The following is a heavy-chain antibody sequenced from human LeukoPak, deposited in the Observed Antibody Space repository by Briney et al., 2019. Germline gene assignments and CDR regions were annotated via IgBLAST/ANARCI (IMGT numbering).Heavy chain of an antibody. J-gene: IGHJ6*03. CDR1: GGSFSGYY. D-gene: IGHD1-14*01. CDR3: ARQGIGYYYYYMDV. CDR2: INHSGST. Sequence: SEALSLTCAVYGGSFSGYYWSWIRQPPGKGLEWIGEINHSGSTNYNPSLKSRVTISVDTSKNQFSLKLSSVTAADTAVYYCARQGIGYYYYYMDVWGKGTTVTISS. V-gene: IGHV4-34*01.